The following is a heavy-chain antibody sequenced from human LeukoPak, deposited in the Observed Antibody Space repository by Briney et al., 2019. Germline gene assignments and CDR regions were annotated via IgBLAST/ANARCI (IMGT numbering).Heavy chain of an antibody. Sequence: GGSLRLSCVVSGISLSNYAMTWVRQAPGKGLEWVSYISERGGSTTYADSVKGRFTISRDTSLNTLYLQMNNLRAEDTAVYFCAKRGVVIRGLLVIGYHQEAYHYDFWGQGVLVTVSS. CDR1: GISLSNYA. D-gene: IGHD3-10*01. J-gene: IGHJ4*02. CDR3: AKRGVVIRGLLVIGYHQEAYHYDF. CDR2: ISERGGST. V-gene: IGHV3-23*01.